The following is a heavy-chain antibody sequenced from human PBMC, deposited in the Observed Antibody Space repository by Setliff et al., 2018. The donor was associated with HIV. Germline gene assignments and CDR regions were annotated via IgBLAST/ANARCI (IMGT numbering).Heavy chain of an antibody. J-gene: IGHJ4*02. CDR2: IRSKAYGGTT. CDR1: GFTFGDYA. V-gene: IGHV3-49*04. CDR3: TRSRSGISG. Sequence: GESLRLSCTASGFTFGDYAMSWVRQAPGKGLEWIGFIRSKAYGGTTEYAASVKGRFTISRDDSKSIAYLQMNSLKTEDTAVYYCTRSRSGISGWGQGTLVTDSS. D-gene: IGHD1-26*01.